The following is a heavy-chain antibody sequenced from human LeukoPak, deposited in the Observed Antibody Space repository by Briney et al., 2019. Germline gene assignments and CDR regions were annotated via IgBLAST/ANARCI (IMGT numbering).Heavy chain of an antibody. D-gene: IGHD4-17*01. CDR1: GGSLSSNNYY. J-gene: IGHJ6*03. CDR3: ARLYGDSSSYYYYYYMDV. Sequence: PSETLSLTCTVSGGSLSSNNYYWGWIHQPPGKGVEWIGTIFYSGGTYYNPSLKSPVPISVDTSKNKFYLKLSSVTAADAAVYYCARLYGDSSSYYYYYYMDVWGKGTTVTVSS. CDR2: IFYSGGT. V-gene: IGHV4-39*01.